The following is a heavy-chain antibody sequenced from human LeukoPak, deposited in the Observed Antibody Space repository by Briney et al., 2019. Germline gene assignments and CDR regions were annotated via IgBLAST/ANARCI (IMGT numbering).Heavy chain of an antibody. CDR2: ISGSGGST. CDR1: GFTFSSYA. D-gene: IGHD6-19*01. CDR3: ARGPGQWLTTFDY. J-gene: IGHJ4*02. Sequence: PGGSLRLSCAASGFTFSSYAMSWVRQAPGKGLEWVSAISGSGGSTYYADPVKGRFTISRDNSKNTLYLQMNSLRAEDTALYYCARGPGQWLTTFDYWGQGTLVTASS. V-gene: IGHV3-23*01.